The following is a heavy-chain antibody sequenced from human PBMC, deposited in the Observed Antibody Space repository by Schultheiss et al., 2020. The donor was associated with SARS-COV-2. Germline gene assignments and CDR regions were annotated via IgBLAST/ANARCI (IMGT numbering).Heavy chain of an antibody. Sequence: GGSLRLSCAASGFTFSDYSMNWVRQAPGKGLEWVAVIWDDGSIKYYADSVKGRFTVSRDNSKNTLYLQMNSLRAEDTAVYYCARGLSWAFDIWGQGTMVTVSS. D-gene: IGHD3-16*02. CDR1: GFTFSDYS. CDR3: ARGLSWAFDI. J-gene: IGHJ3*02. CDR2: IWDDGSIK. V-gene: IGHV3-33*08.